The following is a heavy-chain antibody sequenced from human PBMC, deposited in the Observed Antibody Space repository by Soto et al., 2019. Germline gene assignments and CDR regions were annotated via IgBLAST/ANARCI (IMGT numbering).Heavy chain of an antibody. Sequence: SETLSLTCTVSGASISSGDYYWSWVRQPPGKGLEWIGYIYYSGSTYYNASLKSRLTISLDTSKNQFSLNLTSVTAADTAVYYCARIVTGVLTLDHWGPGTRVTVSS. V-gene: IGHV4-30-4*01. J-gene: IGHJ5*02. CDR2: IYYSGST. CDR3: ARIVTGVLTLDH. D-gene: IGHD3-9*01. CDR1: GASISSGDYY.